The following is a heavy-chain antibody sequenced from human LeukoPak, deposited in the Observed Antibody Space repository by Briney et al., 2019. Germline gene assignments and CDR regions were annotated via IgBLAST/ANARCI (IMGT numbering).Heavy chain of an antibody. CDR1: GDSISRYY. D-gene: IGHD4-17*01. Sequence: SETLSLTCTVSGDSISRYYWSWIRQPPGKGLEWIGYIYYTGSTNYNPSLKSRVTMSLDTSKNQFSLKLSSVTAADTAVYYCARHVGYGDYVGYYYYYMDVWGKGTTVTISS. J-gene: IGHJ6*03. CDR3: ARHVGYGDYVGYYYYYMDV. V-gene: IGHV4-59*01. CDR2: IYYTGST.